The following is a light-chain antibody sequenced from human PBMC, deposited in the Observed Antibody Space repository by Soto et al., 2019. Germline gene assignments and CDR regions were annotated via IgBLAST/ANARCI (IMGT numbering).Light chain of an antibody. CDR2: GAS. Sequence: EIVMTQSPGTLSGTPLERATLSCMASQSVSSNLAWYQQKPGQAPRLLIYGASTRATGIPARFSGSRSGTEFTLTISSLQSEDFAVYYCQQYNNWPPTTFGQGTKVDIK. V-gene: IGKV3-15*01. CDR1: QSVSSN. J-gene: IGKJ1*01. CDR3: QQYNNWPPTT.